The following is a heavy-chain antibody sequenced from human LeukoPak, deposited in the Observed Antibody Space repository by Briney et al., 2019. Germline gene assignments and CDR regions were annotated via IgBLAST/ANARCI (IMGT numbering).Heavy chain of an antibody. CDR2: IYYSGST. J-gene: IGHJ4*02. V-gene: IGHV4-59*01. Sequence: SSETLSLTCTVSGGSISSYYWSWIRQPPGKGLEWIGYIYYSGSTNYNPSLKSRVTISVDTSKNQFSLKLSSVTAADTAVYYCARGVGGSSSPLDHWGQGTLVTVSS. D-gene: IGHD1-26*01. CDR1: GGSISSYY. CDR3: ARGVGGSSSPLDH.